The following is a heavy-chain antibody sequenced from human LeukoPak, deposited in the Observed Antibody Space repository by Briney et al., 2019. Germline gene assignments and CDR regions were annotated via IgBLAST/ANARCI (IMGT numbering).Heavy chain of an antibody. CDR3: ARGSYDYVWGNYRYSSPGDY. CDR1: GFTFSSYS. J-gene: IGHJ4*02. V-gene: IGHV3-21*04. Sequence: PGGSLRLSCAASGFTFSSYSMNWVRQAPGKGLEWVSSISSSSSYIYYADSVKGRFTISRDNAKNSLYLQMNSLRAEDTALYYCARGSYDYVWGNYRYSSPGDYWGQGTLVTVSS. CDR2: ISSSSSYI. D-gene: IGHD3-16*02.